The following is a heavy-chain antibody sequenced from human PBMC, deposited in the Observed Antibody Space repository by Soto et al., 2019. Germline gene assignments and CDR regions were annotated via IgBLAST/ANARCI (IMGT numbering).Heavy chain of an antibody. J-gene: IGHJ6*03. CDR1: GFTFSSYA. CDR3: AKCGGNSSPYYYYYYMDV. V-gene: IGHV3-23*01. D-gene: IGHD2-21*02. CDR2: ISGSGGST. Sequence: LRLSCAASGFTFSSYAMSWVRQPPGKGLEWVSAISGSGGSTYYADSVKGRFTISRDNSKNTLYLQMNSLRAEDTAVYYCAKCGGNSSPYYYYYYMDVWGKGTTVTVSS.